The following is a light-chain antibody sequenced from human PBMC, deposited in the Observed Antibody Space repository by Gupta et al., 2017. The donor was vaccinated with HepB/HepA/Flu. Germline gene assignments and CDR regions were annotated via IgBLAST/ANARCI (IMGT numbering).Light chain of an antibody. CDR1: RSNIGSNT. CDR2: SNN. V-gene: IGLV1-44*01. CDR3: AAWDDSLNGPWV. J-gene: IGLJ3*02. Sequence: QPVLTQPPSASGTPGQRVTISCSGSRSNIGSNTVNWYQQLPGTAPKLLIYSNNQRPSGVPDRFSGSKSGTSASLAISGLQSEDEADYYCAAWDDSLNGPWVFGGGTKLTVL.